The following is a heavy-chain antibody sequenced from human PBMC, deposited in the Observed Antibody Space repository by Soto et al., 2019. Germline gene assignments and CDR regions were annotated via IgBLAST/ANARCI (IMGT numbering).Heavy chain of an antibody. Sequence: QVQLQESGPGLVKPSETLSLTCTVSGGSVSSGSYYWSWIRQPPGKGLEWIGYIYYSGSTNYNPSLKTRVTLPVDTSKNQFSLKLSSVTAADTAVYYCARGGQLDYYSYGMDVWGQGTTVTVSS. V-gene: IGHV4-61*01. CDR3: ARGGQLDYYSYGMDV. D-gene: IGHD6-6*01. J-gene: IGHJ6*02. CDR2: IYYSGST. CDR1: GGSVSSGSYY.